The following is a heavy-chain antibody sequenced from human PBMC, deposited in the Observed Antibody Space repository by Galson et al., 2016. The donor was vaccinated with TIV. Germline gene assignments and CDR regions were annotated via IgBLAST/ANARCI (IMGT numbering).Heavy chain of an antibody. Sequence: SVKVSCKASGYTFTSYDINWVRQATGQGLEWMGWMNPNRGNTGYAQTFRGRVTMTRNTAVRTAYMELSSLRSEDTAVYYCARSGDYGDYWGQGTLVTVSS. CDR3: ARSGDYGDY. J-gene: IGHJ4*02. CDR2: MNPNRGNT. CDR1: GYTFTSYD. V-gene: IGHV1-8*02. D-gene: IGHD4-17*01.